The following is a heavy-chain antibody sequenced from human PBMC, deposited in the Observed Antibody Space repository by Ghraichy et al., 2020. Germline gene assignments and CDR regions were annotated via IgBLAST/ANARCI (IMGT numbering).Heavy chain of an antibody. Sequence: ASVKVSCKASGYPFTGYHINWVRQAPGQGLEWMAWISTYNGGTKYAQKFQGRLTMTTDTSTTTVYMELRNLRSDDTAVYYCARDRVGATAFDYWGQGTLVTVSS. D-gene: IGHD1-26*01. CDR3: ARDRVGATAFDY. V-gene: IGHV1-18*01. J-gene: IGHJ4*02. CDR1: GYPFTGYH. CDR2: ISTYNGGT.